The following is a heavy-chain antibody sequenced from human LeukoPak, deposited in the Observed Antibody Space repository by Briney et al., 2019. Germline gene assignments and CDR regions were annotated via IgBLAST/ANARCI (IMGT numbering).Heavy chain of an antibody. Sequence: ASVKVSCKASGYTLTDYYLHWVRQAPGQGLEWVGWINPNPNSGGTSYAQKFQGRVTMTRDTSINTAYMELSGLRSDDTAVYFCARGSYGYDWGQGTLVTVSS. J-gene: IGHJ4*02. D-gene: IGHD1-26*01. V-gene: IGHV1-2*02. CDR3: ARGSYGYD. CDR1: GYTLTDYY. CDR2: INPNPNSGGT.